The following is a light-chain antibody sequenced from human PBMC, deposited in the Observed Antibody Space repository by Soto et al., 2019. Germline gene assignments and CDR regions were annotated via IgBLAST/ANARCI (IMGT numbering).Light chain of an antibody. CDR2: DIN. J-gene: IGLJ1*01. CDR3: VSYAARSSYV. V-gene: IGLV2-14*01. Sequence: QSALTQPASVSGSPGQSITVSCTGTSSDIGGYIFVSWYQQHPPKAPKLMIYDINNRPSGVSKRFSGAKSGNTASLNISGLLAEDAADYYCVSYAARSSYVFGTGTKLTVL. CDR1: SSDIGGYIF.